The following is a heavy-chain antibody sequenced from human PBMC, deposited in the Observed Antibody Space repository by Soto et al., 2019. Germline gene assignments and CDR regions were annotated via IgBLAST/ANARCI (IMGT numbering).Heavy chain of an antibody. D-gene: IGHD3-10*01. J-gene: IGHJ4*02. V-gene: IGHV4-34*01. Sequence: QVQLQQWGAGLLKPSETLSLTCAVYGGSFSGYYWSWIRQPPGKGLEWIGEINHSGSTNYNPSLKSRVTISVDTSKNQFSLKLSSVTAADTAVYYCASRTYYYGSGSYYNPLYFDYWGQGTLVTVSS. CDR3: ASRTYYYGSGSYYNPLYFDY. CDR2: INHSGST. CDR1: GGSFSGYY.